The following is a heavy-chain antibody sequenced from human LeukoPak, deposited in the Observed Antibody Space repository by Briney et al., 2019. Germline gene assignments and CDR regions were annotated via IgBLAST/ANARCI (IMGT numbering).Heavy chain of an antibody. Sequence: SVKVSCKASGGTFSSYAISWVRQAPGQGLEWMGRIIPILGIANYAQKFQGRVTITADKSTSTAYMELSSLRSEDTAVYYCARVPSLHCSSTSCYGPEYFDYWGQGTLVTVSS. CDR2: IIPILGIA. CDR3: ARVPSLHCSSTSCYGPEYFDY. J-gene: IGHJ4*02. V-gene: IGHV1-69*04. CDR1: GGTFSSYA. D-gene: IGHD2-2*01.